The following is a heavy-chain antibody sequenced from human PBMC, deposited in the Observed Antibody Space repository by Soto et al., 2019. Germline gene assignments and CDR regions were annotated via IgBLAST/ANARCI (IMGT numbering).Heavy chain of an antibody. Sequence: QVQLVESGGGVVQPGRSVRLSCAGSGFTFSAYGMDWVRQAPGKGLEWVAVISYDGSNKYYADSVKGRFTISRDNSKNTLYLQMNSLRAEDTAVYYCAKDRMGAGVRGYFDYWGQGTLVTVSS. J-gene: IGHJ4*02. CDR1: GFTFSAYG. CDR3: AKDRMGAGVRGYFDY. V-gene: IGHV3-30*18. CDR2: ISYDGSNK. D-gene: IGHD3-10*01.